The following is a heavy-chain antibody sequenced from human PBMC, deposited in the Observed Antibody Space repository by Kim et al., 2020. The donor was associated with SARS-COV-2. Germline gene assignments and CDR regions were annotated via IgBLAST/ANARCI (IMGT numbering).Heavy chain of an antibody. D-gene: IGHD1-20*01. Sequence: GGSLRLSCAASGFTFSDYYMSWVRQTPGKGLEWVSCISSSTGDSNYADSVRGRFTISRDKAKNSLYLEMNSLRAEETAVYYCARVRSDGMRADYFDHWG. CDR1: GFTFSDYY. J-gene: IGHJ4*01. CDR2: ISSSTGDS. CDR3: ARVRSDGMRADYFDH. V-gene: IGHV3-11*05.